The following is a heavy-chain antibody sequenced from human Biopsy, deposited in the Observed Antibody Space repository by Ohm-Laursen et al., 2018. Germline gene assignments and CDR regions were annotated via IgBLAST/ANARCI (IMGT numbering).Heavy chain of an antibody. CDR2: ISPSGATT. CDR1: GYTLTDYD. J-gene: IGHJ6*02. CDR3: ARAGVGSDGTDSYYYGMDV. Sequence: SVKVSCKASGYTLTDYDIIWVRQAPGQGLEWMGGISPSGATTSFSQKFQGRITMTRDTSTGTVYMDLNSLGSEDTAVYYCARAGVGSDGTDSYYYGMDVWGPGTTVTVSS. V-gene: IGHV1-46*01. D-gene: IGHD5-24*01.